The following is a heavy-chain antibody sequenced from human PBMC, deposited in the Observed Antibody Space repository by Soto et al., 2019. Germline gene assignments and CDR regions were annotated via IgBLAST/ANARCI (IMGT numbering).Heavy chain of an antibody. CDR1: GGSSLNNYY. D-gene: IGHD1-26*01. Sequence: SETLSLTCAVSGGSSLNNYYWSWARQPAGKGLEWVGRIYTSGSTNYNPSLESRVTMSVDTSKNQFSLKLSPVTAADTAVYYCARGSLAPDYWGQGTLVTVSS. V-gene: IGHV4-4*07. J-gene: IGHJ4*02. CDR2: IYTSGST. CDR3: ARGSLAPDY.